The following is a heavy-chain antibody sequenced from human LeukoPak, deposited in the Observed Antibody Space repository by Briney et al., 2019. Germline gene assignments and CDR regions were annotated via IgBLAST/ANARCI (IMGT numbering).Heavy chain of an antibody. CDR1: GYTFTGYY. CDR2: INPNSGGT. Sequence: ASVKVSCKASGYTFTGYYMDWVRPAPGQGLEWMGRINPNSGGTNYAQKFQGRVTMTRDTSISTAYMELSRLRSDDTAVYYCAREDNLGSGSSPIDYWGQGTLVTVSS. CDR3: AREDNLGSGSSPIDY. V-gene: IGHV1-2*06. J-gene: IGHJ4*02. D-gene: IGHD6-19*01.